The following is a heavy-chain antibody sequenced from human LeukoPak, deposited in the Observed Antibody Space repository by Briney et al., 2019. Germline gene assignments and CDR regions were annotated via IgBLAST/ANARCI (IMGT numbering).Heavy chain of an antibody. CDR1: GFTFSSYT. CDR2: ISSSSSYI. CDR3: ARDTIDIGDFCGDY. V-gene: IGHV3-21*01. D-gene: IGHD4-17*01. Sequence: PGGSLRLSCAASGFTFSSYTMNWVRQAPGKRLEWVSSISSSSSYIYYADSLKGRFTISRDNAKNSLYLQMNSLRAEDTAVYYCARDTIDIGDFCGDYWGQGTLVTVSS. J-gene: IGHJ4*02.